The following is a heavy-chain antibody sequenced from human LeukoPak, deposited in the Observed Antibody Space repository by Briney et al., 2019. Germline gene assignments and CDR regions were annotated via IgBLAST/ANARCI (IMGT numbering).Heavy chain of an antibody. CDR2: INPNSGGT. CDR3: ARDRGFAVVVAATFTFDY. CDR1: GYTFTGYY. V-gene: IGHV1-2*02. Sequence: ASVKVSSKASGYTFTGYYMHWVRQAPGQGLEWMGWINPNSGGTNYAQKFQGGVTMTRDTSISTAYMELSRLRSDDTAVYYCARDRGFAVVVAATFTFDYWGQGTLVTVSS. D-gene: IGHD2-15*01. J-gene: IGHJ4*02.